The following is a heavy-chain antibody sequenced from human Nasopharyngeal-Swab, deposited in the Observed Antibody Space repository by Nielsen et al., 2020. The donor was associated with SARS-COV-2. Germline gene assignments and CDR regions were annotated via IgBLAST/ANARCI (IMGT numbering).Heavy chain of an antibody. Sequence: WIRQPPGEAPEWLAVTFSNDEKSYSASLKSRLTISKDTSKSQGVLTMANMVPVDTATYYCARLGGTSISCHIDHWGQGTLVTVSS. J-gene: IGHJ4*02. CDR3: ARLGGTSISCHIDH. CDR2: TFSNDEK. V-gene: IGHV2-26*01. D-gene: IGHD2-2*01.